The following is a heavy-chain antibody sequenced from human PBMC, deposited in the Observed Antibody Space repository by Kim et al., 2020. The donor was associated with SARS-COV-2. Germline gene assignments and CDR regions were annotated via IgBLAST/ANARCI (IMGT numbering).Heavy chain of an antibody. CDR3: ARLRLRYSYGYVDGMDV. CDR1: GYSFTSYW. CDR2: IDPSDSYT. D-gene: IGHD5-18*01. Sequence: GESLKISCKGSGYSFTSYWISWVRQMPGKGLEWMGRIDPSDSYTNYSPSFQGHVTISADKSISTAYLQWSSLKASDTAMYYCARLRLRYSYGYVDGMDVWGQGTTVTVSS. V-gene: IGHV5-10-1*01. J-gene: IGHJ6*02.